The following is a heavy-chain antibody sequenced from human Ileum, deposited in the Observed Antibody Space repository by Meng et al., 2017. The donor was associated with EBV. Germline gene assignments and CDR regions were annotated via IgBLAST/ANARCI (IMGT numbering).Heavy chain of an antibody. J-gene: IGHJ5*02. CDR2: SSHTGTT. CDR1: AGAFSNDY. CDR3: ARYGTCGANSFYGFDP. V-gene: IGHV4-34*01. D-gene: IGHD4-23*01. Sequence: QVRVWRCGAGRWKPAGTRSRTRGVYAGAFSNDYWTGIRQPPGKGLEWIGESSHTGTTKYNPSRNNRVTTSLDTSNNQFSLNLNSVTAADTALYYFARYGTCGANSFYGFDPWGQGTLVTVSS.